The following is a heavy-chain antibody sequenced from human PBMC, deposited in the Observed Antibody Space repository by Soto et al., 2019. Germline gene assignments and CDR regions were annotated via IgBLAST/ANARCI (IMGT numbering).Heavy chain of an antibody. D-gene: IGHD3-16*02. CDR1: GGSISSYY. V-gene: IGHV4-59*08. CDR3: ARHRYDYIWGSYPQNYFDY. CDR2: IYYSGST. J-gene: IGHJ4*02. Sequence: QVQLQESGPGLVKPSETLSLTCTVSGGSISSYYWSWIRQPPGKGLEWIGYIYYSGSTNYNPSLKSRVTISVDTSKNQFSLKLSSVTAADTAVYYCARHRYDYIWGSYPQNYFDYWGQGTLVTVSS.